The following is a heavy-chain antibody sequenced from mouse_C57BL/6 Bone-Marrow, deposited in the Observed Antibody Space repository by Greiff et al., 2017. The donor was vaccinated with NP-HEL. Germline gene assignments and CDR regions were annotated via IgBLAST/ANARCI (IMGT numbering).Heavy chain of an antibody. V-gene: IGHV1-53*01. CDR1: GYTFTSYW. CDR3: ARTVVGRGFAY. CDR2: INTSNGGT. D-gene: IGHD1-1*01. Sequence: QVQLQQPGTELVKPGASVKLCCKASGYTFTSYWMHWVKQRPGQGLEWIGNINTSNGGTNYTEKFKSTATLTVDKSSSTAYMQISSLTSEDSAVYYCARTVVGRGFAYWGQGTLVTVSA. J-gene: IGHJ3*01.